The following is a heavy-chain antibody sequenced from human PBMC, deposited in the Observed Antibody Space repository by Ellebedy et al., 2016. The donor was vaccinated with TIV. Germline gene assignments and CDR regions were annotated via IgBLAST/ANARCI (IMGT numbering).Heavy chain of an antibody. Sequence: PGGSLRLSCAASGFTFSSYAMSWVRQAPGKGLEWVSTISHTGSRTYYADSVEGWFTISRDTSKKTLYLQMNSLRAEDTAIYYCAKGRGGGSESSAPRYYFDYWGLGTLVTVSS. D-gene: IGHD3-22*01. CDR3: AKGRGGGSESSAPRYYFDY. CDR2: ISHTGSRT. CDR1: GFTFSSYA. V-gene: IGHV3-23*01. J-gene: IGHJ4*02.